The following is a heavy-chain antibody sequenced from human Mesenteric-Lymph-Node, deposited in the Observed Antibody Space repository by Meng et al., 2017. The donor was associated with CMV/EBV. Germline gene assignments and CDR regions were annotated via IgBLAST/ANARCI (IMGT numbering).Heavy chain of an antibody. D-gene: IGHD2-15*01. V-gene: IGHV4-59*02. J-gene: IGHJ6*02. Sequence: GSLSLSCTVSGGSVTTNHYWSWIRQTPGKGLEWIGYVYYSGSTNYNPSLKSRVTISVDMSKNEFSLKLTFVTAADTAVYYCARDGYCSGGSCYRYYGMDVWGLGTTVTVSS. CDR3: ARDGYCSGGSCYRYYGMDV. CDR1: GGSVTTNHY. CDR2: VYYSGST.